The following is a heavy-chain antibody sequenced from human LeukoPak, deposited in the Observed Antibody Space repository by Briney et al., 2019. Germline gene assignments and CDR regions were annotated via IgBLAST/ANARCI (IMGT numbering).Heavy chain of an antibody. Sequence: GGSLRLSCEASGFTFSSCAMNWVRQAPGKGLEWVSGISGSGTNTYYADSVKGRFTISRDNSKNTLYMQMNSLRAEDTAVYYCAKGDKPVIAMVKFDYWGQGTLVTVSS. V-gene: IGHV3-23*01. D-gene: IGHD5-18*01. CDR1: GFTFSSCA. CDR3: AKGDKPVIAMVKFDY. J-gene: IGHJ4*02. CDR2: ISGSGTNT.